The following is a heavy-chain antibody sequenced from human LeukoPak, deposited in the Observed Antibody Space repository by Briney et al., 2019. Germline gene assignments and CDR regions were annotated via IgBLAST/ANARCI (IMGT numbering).Heavy chain of an antibody. CDR2: IYNSGYT. J-gene: IGHJ4*02. CDR3: ARGNNSSWDY. CDR1: GASISPYY. D-gene: IGHD6-6*01. Sequence: SETLSLTCTVSGASISPYYWSWIRQPAGKGLEWIGRIYNSGYTNYNPSLESRVTMSLDTSKNEFSLKLSSVTAADTALYYCARGNNSSWDYWGQGILVTVSS. V-gene: IGHV4-4*07.